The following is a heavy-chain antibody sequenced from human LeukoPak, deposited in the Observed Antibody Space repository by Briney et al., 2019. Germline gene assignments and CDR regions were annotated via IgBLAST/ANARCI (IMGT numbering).Heavy chain of an antibody. J-gene: IGHJ5*02. V-gene: IGHV4-39*01. CDR2: MYYSGIT. CDR1: GGSISSTTHY. D-gene: IGHD6-19*01. Sequence: SETLSLTCTVSGGSISSTTHYWAWTRQPPGKGLEWIGCMYYSGITYYNPSLKSRVTMSVDTSKSHFSLKLSSVTAANTAVYYCAKQTTKSSGCEFDPWGQGTLVTVSS. CDR3: AKQTTKSSGCEFDP.